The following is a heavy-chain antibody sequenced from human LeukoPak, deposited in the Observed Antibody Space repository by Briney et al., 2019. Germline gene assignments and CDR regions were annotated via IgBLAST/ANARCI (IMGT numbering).Heavy chain of an antibody. Sequence: GGSLRLSCAASGFTFNNFAMSWVRQTPEKGLEWVSAISGSDGRTFYADSVKGRFTISRDNSRNTLSLQMNSLRADDTAMYYCAKESPYSSNRLYYFDYWGQGNLVTVSS. D-gene: IGHD2-21*01. V-gene: IGHV3-23*01. CDR1: GFTFNNFA. CDR2: ISGSDGRT. CDR3: AKESPYSSNRLYYFDY. J-gene: IGHJ4*02.